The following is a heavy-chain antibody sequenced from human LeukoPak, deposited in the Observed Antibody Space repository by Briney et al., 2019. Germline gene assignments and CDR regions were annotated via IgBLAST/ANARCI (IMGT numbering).Heavy chain of an antibody. CDR2: IKREGDSERA. CDR1: RFTFTNAW. J-gene: IGHJ4*02. CDR3: TTDLVATMIRGVIVS. Sequence: GGSLSLSWAASRFTFTNAWMTWVRQATGEGLEWVGRIKREGDSERADYGSFVKGRFSMSRDDQRATMYLQMYSLEAEDTAVYYCTTDLVATMIRGVIVSWGQGALVTVSS. V-gene: IGHV3-15*05. D-gene: IGHD3-10*01.